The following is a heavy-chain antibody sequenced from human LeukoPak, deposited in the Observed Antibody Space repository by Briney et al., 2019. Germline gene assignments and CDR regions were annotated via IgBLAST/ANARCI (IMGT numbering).Heavy chain of an antibody. CDR2: TPYDGNNK. V-gene: IGHV3-30-3*01. CDR1: GFSFSSFA. Sequence: PGGSLRLSCAASGFSFSSFAMHWVRQAPGKGLEWVAVTPYDGNNKYYADSVKGRFTISRDNSKNTLYLQMNSLRPEDTALYYCARDGNSGYDLTYYYGMDVWGQGTTVTVSS. D-gene: IGHD5-12*01. CDR3: ARDGNSGYDLTYYYGMDV. J-gene: IGHJ6*02.